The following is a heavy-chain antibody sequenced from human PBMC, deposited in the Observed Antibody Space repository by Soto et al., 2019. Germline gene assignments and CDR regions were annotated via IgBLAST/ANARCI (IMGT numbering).Heavy chain of an antibody. CDR2: ITSKAFGGTI. CDR1: GFTFGDYA. Sequence: GGSLRLSCTASGFTFGDYAMNWFRQAPGKGLEWVGFITSKAFGGTIEFAASVKGRFTISRDDSNSIAYLQMNSLKTEDTAVYYCTREYYDIVTGYHSFDSWGQGTLVTAPQ. V-gene: IGHV3-49*03. D-gene: IGHD3-9*01. J-gene: IGHJ4*02. CDR3: TREYYDIVTGYHSFDS.